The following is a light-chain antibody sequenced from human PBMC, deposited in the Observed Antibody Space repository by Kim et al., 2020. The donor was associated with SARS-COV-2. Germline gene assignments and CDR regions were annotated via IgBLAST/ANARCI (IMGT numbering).Light chain of an antibody. J-gene: IGLJ3*02. V-gene: IGLV3-25*03. CDR1: ALPKQY. Sequence: SYELTQPPSVSVSPGQTARITCSGDALPKQYAFWYQQRPGQAPVLVIYKDTERPSGIAERFSGSTSGKTVTLTISRVQAEDEADYYCQLADSTGTWVFGGGTKLTVL. CDR3: QLADSTGTWV. CDR2: KDT.